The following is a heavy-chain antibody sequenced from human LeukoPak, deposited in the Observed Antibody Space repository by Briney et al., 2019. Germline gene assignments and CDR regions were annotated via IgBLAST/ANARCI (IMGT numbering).Heavy chain of an antibody. CDR1: GYSFTIYG. V-gene: IGHV5-51*01. CDR3: ARRGDTAPDY. Sequence: GDSLKISCKGSGYSFTIYGIGWVRQMPGKCLDWMGIIYPGDSDTRYRPSFQGQVTISADKSISTAYLQWSSLKASGTAMYYCARRGDTAPDYWGQGTLVTVSS. J-gene: IGHJ4*02. CDR2: IYPGDSDT. D-gene: IGHD5-18*01.